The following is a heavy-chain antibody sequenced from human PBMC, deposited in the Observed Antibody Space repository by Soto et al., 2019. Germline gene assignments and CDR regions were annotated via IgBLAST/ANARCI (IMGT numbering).Heavy chain of an antibody. CDR2: ISSSGSTI. J-gene: IGHJ4*02. CDR1: GFTFSSYE. V-gene: IGHV3-48*03. D-gene: IGHD3-10*01. Sequence: GGSLRLSCAASGFTFSSYEMNWVRQAPGKGLEWVSFISSSGSTIYYADSVKGRFTISRDNAKNSLYLQMNSLSAEDTADYYCVYGYYFDYWGQGTLVTVSS. CDR3: VYGYYFDY.